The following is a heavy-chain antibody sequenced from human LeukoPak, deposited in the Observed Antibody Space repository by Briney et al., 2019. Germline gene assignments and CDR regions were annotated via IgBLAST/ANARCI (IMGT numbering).Heavy chain of an antibody. D-gene: IGHD2-2*01. Sequence: SVKVSCKASGGTFSSYAISWVRQAPGQGLEWMGGIIPIFGTANYAQKFQGRVTITADESTSTAYMELSSLRSEDTAVYYCARGQYQLLQNWFDPWGQGTLITVSS. CDR1: GGTFSSYA. V-gene: IGHV1-69*13. J-gene: IGHJ5*02. CDR2: IIPIFGTA. CDR3: ARGQYQLLQNWFDP.